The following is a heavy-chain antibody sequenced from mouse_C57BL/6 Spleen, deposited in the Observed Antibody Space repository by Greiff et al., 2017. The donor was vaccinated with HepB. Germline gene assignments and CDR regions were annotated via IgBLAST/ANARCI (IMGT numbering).Heavy chain of an antibody. Sequence: VQLQQPGAELVKPGASVKLSCKASGYTFTSYWMHWVKQRPGQGLEWIGMIHPNSGSTNYNEKFKSKATLTVDKSSSTAYMQLSSLTSEDSAVYYCAKEGGIVSGFADWGQGTLVTVSA. CDR3: AKEGGIVSGFAD. J-gene: IGHJ3*01. V-gene: IGHV1-64*01. CDR2: IHPNSGST. CDR1: GYTFTSYW.